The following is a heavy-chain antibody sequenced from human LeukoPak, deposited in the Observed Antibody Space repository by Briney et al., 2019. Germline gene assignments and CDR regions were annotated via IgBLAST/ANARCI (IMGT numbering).Heavy chain of an antibody. CDR1: GGSISSYY. CDR2: IYHSGST. Sequence: PSETLSLTCTVSGGSISSYYWSWIRQPPGKGLEWIGYIYHSGSTYYNPSLKSRVTISVDRSKNQFSLKLSSVTAADTAVYYCAREDPYVLDWGQGTLVTVSS. J-gene: IGHJ4*02. D-gene: IGHD3-16*01. CDR3: AREDPYVLD. V-gene: IGHV4-59*12.